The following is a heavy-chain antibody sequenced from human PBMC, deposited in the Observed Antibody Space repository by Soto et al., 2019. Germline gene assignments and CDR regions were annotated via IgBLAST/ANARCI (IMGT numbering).Heavy chain of an antibody. CDR3: ARMDTLVGPFDY. J-gene: IGHJ4*02. Sequence: QVQLVQSGAEVKKPGSSVKVSCKASGGTFSSYAISWVRQAPGQGLEWMGGIIPIFGTANYAQKFQGRVTITADESTSTAYMELGSLRAEDTAVYYCARMDTLVGPFDYWGQGTLVTVSS. CDR1: GGTFSSYA. CDR2: IIPIFGTA. V-gene: IGHV1-69*01. D-gene: IGHD5-18*01.